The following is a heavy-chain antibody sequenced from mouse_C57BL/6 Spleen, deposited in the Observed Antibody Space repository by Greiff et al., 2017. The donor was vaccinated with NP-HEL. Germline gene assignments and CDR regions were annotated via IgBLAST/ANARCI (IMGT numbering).Heavy chain of an antibody. CDR1: GYTFTSYW. CDR2: IDPSDSYT. V-gene: IGHV1-50*01. J-gene: IGHJ3*01. D-gene: IGHD4-1*02. CDR3: ANWDEVAY. Sequence: VQLQQSGAELVKPGASVKLSCKASGYTFTSYWMQWVNQRPGQGLEWIGEIDPSDSYTNYNQKFKGKATLTVDTSSSTAYMQRSSLTSEDSAVYYCANWDEVAYWGQGTLVTVSA.